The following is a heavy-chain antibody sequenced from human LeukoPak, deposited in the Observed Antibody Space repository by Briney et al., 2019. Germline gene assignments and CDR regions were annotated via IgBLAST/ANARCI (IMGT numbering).Heavy chain of an antibody. CDR3: AKFVTNAVDY. CDR2: ISGSGFSGSGGSA. CDR1: EFTFSSYA. J-gene: IGHJ4*02. D-gene: IGHD4-17*01. V-gene: IGHV3-23*01. Sequence: GGSLRLSCVAYEFTFSSYAMSWVRQAPGKGLEWVSGISGSGFSGSGGSANYADSVKGRFTISRDNSKNTLYLQMNSLRVEDTAVYYCAKFVTNAVDYWGQGTLVAVYS.